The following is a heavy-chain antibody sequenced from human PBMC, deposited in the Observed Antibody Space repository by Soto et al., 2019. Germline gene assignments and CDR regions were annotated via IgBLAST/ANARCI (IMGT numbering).Heavy chain of an antibody. CDR3: ARAPRSSRFYYYGMDV. Sequence: ASVEVSCKASGYTFTNYAIHWVRQAPGQRLEWMGWIHAGNGDTKYSQKFQGRVTITRDTSANTAYMELSSLRSEDTAVYYCARAPRSSRFYYYGMDVWGAGTTV. V-gene: IGHV1-3*01. CDR1: GYTFTNYA. CDR2: IHAGNGDT. J-gene: IGHJ6*02.